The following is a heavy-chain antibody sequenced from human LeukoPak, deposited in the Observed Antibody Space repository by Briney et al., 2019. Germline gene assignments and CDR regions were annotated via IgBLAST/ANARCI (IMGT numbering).Heavy chain of an antibody. Sequence: GRSLRLSCAASGFTFSRYAIHWVRQAPGKGLERVATISYDGSKKYYADSVKGRLTISRDNSKNTLYLQMSSLRHEDTAVYYCARPDYCGGDCFWNYFDYWGQGTLVTVSS. J-gene: IGHJ4*02. CDR3: ARPDYCGGDCFWNYFDY. D-gene: IGHD2-21*02. CDR1: GFTFSRYA. CDR2: ISYDGSKK. V-gene: IGHV3-30-3*01.